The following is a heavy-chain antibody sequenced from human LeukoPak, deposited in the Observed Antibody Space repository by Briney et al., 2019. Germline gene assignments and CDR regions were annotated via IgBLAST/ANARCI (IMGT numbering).Heavy chain of an antibody. CDR1: GYTFTGYY. V-gene: IGHV1-2*02. J-gene: IGHJ4*02. CDR3: ARVTYRSSVMGDDY. D-gene: IGHD6-6*01. CDR2: INPNSGGT. Sequence: ASVKVSCKASGYTFTGYYMHWVRQVPGQGLEWIGWINPNSGGTNYAQKFQGRVTMTRDTSISTAYMELSRLRSDDTAVYYCARVTYRSSVMGDDYWGQGTLVTVSS.